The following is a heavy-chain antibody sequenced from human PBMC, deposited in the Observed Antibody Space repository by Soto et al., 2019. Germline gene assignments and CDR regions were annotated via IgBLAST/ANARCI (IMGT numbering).Heavy chain of an antibody. J-gene: IGHJ4*02. V-gene: IGHV3-48*02. CDR1: GFTFRHYS. Sequence: GGSLRLSCAASGFTFRHYSMHWVRQAPGKGLEWVAYISTSSSPRYCADSVKGRFTISRDNERKSIYLEMSSLRDEDTAIYYCARDALQYYASDGRHAGWGPGT. CDR2: ISTSSSPR. D-gene: IGHD2-21*01. CDR3: ARDALQYYASDGRHAG.